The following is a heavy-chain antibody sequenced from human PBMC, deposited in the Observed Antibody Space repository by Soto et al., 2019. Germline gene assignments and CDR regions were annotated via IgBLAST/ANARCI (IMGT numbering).Heavy chain of an antibody. CDR1: GGSISSSSYY. CDR3: ARQGDGDYVVDY. J-gene: IGHJ4*02. V-gene: IGHV4-39*01. Sequence: QLQLQESGPGLVKPSETLSLTCTVSGGSISSSSYYWGWIRQPPGKGLEWIGSIYYSGRTYYTPSLKSRVTISVHTSKNQFSLNLSSVTAADTAVYYFARQGDGDYVVDYWGQGTLVTVSS. CDR2: IYYSGRT. D-gene: IGHD4-17*01.